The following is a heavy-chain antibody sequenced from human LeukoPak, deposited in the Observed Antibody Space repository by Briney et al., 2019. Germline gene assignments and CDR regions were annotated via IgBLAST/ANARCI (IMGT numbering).Heavy chain of an antibody. V-gene: IGHV3-48*03. CDR3: ARDGATYYYGSGRTSWFDP. CDR2: ISSSGSTI. D-gene: IGHD3-10*01. CDR1: GFTFSSYE. J-gene: IGHJ5*02. Sequence: GGSLRLSCAASGFTFSSYEMNWVRQAPGKGLEWVSYISSSGSTIYYADSVKGRFTISRDNAKNSLYLQMNSLRAEDTAVYYCARDGATYYYGSGRTSWFDPWGQGTLVTVSS.